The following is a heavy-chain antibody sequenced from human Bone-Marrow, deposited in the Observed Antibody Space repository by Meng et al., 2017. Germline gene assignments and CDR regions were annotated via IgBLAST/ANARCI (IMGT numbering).Heavy chain of an antibody. J-gene: IGHJ3*02. CDR3: ASGVDSSGWYLYAFDI. D-gene: IGHD6-19*01. CDR1: GGTFSSYA. CDR2: IIPIFGTA. V-gene: IGHV1-69*05. Sequence: SVKVSCKASGGTFSSYAISWVRQAPGQGLEWMGGIIPIFGTANYAQKFQGRVTITTDESTSTAYMELSSLRSEDTAVYYCASGVDSSGWYLYAFDIWGQGTMVTVSS.